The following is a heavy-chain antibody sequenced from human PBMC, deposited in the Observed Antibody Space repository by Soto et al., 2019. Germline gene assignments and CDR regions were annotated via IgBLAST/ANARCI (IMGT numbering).Heavy chain of an antibody. CDR3: AKIADFDY. CDR1: GDSISGGFY. Sequence: SETLSLTCAVSGDSISGGFYLTWIRQPPGKGLEWIGSVYQSGSTHYNPSLKSRVTISVDTSKNQFSLKMISVTASDTAVFYCAKIADFDYWGPGTLVTVSS. CDR2: VYQSGST. V-gene: IGHV4-38-2*01. J-gene: IGHJ4*02.